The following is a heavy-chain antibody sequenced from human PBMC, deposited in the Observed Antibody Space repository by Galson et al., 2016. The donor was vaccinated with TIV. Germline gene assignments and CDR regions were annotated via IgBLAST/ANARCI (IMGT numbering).Heavy chain of an antibody. CDR1: GGSIITKSYY. CDR2: VYDNGNA. Sequence: SKTLSLTCIVSGGSIITKSYYWGWIRQPPGKGLEWIGIVYDNGNAYYNPSLKSRVTISVDTSKNQFSLKLTSVTAADTAVYYCSSPFPGGDDFWSAYYDAFDIWGQGTMVTVSS. D-gene: IGHD3-3*01. V-gene: IGHV4-39*07. CDR3: SSPFPGGDDFWSAYYDAFDI. J-gene: IGHJ3*02.